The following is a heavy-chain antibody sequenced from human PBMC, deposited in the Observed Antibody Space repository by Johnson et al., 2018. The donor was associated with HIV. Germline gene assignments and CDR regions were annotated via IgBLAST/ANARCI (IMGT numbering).Heavy chain of an antibody. CDR2: FKSKTDGGTP. CDR3: AKVLDYGNAFDI. D-gene: IGHD4-17*01. J-gene: IGHJ3*02. CDR1: GFTFSNAW. Sequence: VQLVESGGGLVKPGGSLRLSCAASGFTFSNAWMSWVRQAPGKGLEWVGLFKSKTDGGTPDYAAPVKGRFTISRDNAKNSLYLQMNSLRAEDTAVYYCAKVLDYGNAFDIWGQGTMVTVSS. V-gene: IGHV3-15*01.